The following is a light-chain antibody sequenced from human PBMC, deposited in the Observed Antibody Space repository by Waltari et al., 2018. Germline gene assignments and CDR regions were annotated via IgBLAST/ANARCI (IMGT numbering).Light chain of an antibody. CDR3: QVWDSSTDHRV. Sequence: SYVLTQPPSVSVAPGQTARITCGNNNIGSKSVHWYQQKPGQAPLLVLYYDSDRPSGIPERFSGFNAGDTAILTSSRVEAGDEADYYCQVWDSSTDHRVFGGGTKLTVL. V-gene: IGLV3-21*04. J-gene: IGLJ2*01. CDR2: YDS. CDR1: NIGSKS.